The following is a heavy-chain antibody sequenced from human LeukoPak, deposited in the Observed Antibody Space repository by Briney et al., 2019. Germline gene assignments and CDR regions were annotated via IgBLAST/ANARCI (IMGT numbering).Heavy chain of an antibody. Sequence: ASVKVSCKASGYTFTSYDINWVRQATGQGLEWMGWMNPNSGNTGYAQKFQGRVTMTRNTSISTAYMELSSLRSEDTAVYYCARALRVLNPITMVRGATDYWGQGTLVTVSS. D-gene: IGHD3-10*01. J-gene: IGHJ4*02. V-gene: IGHV1-8*02. CDR2: MNPNSGNT. CDR1: GYTFTSYD. CDR3: ARALRVLNPITMVRGATDY.